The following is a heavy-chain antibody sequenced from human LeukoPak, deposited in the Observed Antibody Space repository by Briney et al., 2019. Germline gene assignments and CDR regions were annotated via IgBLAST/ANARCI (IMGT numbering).Heavy chain of an antibody. CDR1: GGSFSGYY. CDR2: INHSGST. V-gene: IGHV4-34*01. CDR3: ARLYYDSSGYDFYIDY. J-gene: IGHJ4*02. D-gene: IGHD3-22*01. Sequence: SETLPLTCAVYGGSFSGYYWSWIRQPPGKGLEWIGEINHSGSTNYNPSLKSRVTISVDTSKNQFSLKLSSVAAADTAVYYCARLYYDSSGYDFYIDYWGQGTLVTVSS.